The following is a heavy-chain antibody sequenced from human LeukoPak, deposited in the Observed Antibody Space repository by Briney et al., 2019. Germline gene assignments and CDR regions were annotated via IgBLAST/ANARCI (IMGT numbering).Heavy chain of an antibody. CDR1: GFTFSDYY. CDR3: ARDLWFGELYAFDI. V-gene: IGHV3-11*01. D-gene: IGHD3-10*01. J-gene: IGHJ3*02. CDR2: ISSSGSTI. Sequence: GGSLRLSCAASGFTFSDYYMSWIRQAPGKGLEWVLYISSSGSTIYYADSVKGRFTISRDNAKNSLYLQMNSLRAEDTAVYYCARDLWFGELYAFDIWGQGTMVTVSS.